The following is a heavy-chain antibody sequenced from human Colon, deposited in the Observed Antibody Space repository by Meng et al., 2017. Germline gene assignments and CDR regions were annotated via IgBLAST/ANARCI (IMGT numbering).Heavy chain of an antibody. Sequence: GSLRLSCSVSAVSVSNDSYYWSWVRQFPGKGLEWIGNSYYSGRTNYNPSLKSRVTISVDRSKNQFSLNLSSVTAADTARYFCASSWELPFYFDDWGQGTPVTVSS. CDR2: SYYSGRT. CDR1: AVSVSNDSYY. D-gene: IGHD3-10*01. V-gene: IGHV4-61*01. CDR3: ASSWELPFYFDD. J-gene: IGHJ4*02.